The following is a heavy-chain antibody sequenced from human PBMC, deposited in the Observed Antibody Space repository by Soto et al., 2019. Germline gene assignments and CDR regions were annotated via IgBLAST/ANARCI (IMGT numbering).Heavy chain of an antibody. J-gene: IGHJ5*02. CDR1: GYTFTSYG. V-gene: IGHV1-18*01. CDR3: ARLLDADYGDYSSWFDP. CDR2: ISAYNGNT. D-gene: IGHD4-17*01. Sequence: QVPLVQSGAEVKKPGASVKVSCKASGYTFTSYGISWVRQAPGQGLEWMGWISAYNGNTNYAQKLQGRVTMTTDTSTSTAYMELRSLRSDDTAVYYCARLLDADYGDYSSWFDPRGQGTLVTVSS.